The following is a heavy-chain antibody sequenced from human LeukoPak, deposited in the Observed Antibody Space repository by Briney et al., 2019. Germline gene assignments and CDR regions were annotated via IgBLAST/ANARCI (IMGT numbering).Heavy chain of an antibody. CDR2: ISWNSGNI. V-gene: IGHV3-9*01. CDR1: GFTFDDYA. CDR3: VKDAYGGATFFYYMDV. D-gene: IGHD2/OR15-2a*01. J-gene: IGHJ6*03. Sequence: PGGSLRLSCAGSGFTFDDYAMHWVRQTPGKGLEWVSGISWNSGNIAYADFVGGRFTISRDNAKNSLSLQMNSLSDEDTAVYYCVKDAYGGATFFYYMDVWGKGTTVTVSS.